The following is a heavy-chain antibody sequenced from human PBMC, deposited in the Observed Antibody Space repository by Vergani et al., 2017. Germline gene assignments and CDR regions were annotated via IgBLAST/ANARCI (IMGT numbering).Heavy chain of an antibody. V-gene: IGHV3-23*04. J-gene: IGHJ3*02. CDR2: PSASDRRT. D-gene: IGHD6-19*01. CDR3: AKVGRSEVAGTFGAFDI. Sequence: ELQLVESGGGLVQPGGSLRLSCAASGFTFIMHAMIWVRQAPGKGLEWVSTPSASDRRTHYADSVKGRFTISRDISKNTLFLHMNSLRPEDTAVYCCAKVGRSEVAGTFGAFDIWGQGTMVTVSS. CDR1: GFTFIMHA.